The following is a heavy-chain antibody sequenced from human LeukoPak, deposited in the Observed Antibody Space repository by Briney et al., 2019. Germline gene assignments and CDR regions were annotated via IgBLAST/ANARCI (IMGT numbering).Heavy chain of an antibody. CDR3: ATTGNWNDGGDY. V-gene: IGHV4-61*02. Sequence: PSETLSLTCTVSGGSISSSNYYWSWIRQPAGKGLEWIGRIYTSGSTNYNPSLKSRVTISVDTSRNQFSLKLSSVTAADTAVYYCATTGNWNDGGDYWGQGTLVTVSS. CDR2: IYTSGST. J-gene: IGHJ4*02. CDR1: GGSISSSNYY. D-gene: IGHD1-1*01.